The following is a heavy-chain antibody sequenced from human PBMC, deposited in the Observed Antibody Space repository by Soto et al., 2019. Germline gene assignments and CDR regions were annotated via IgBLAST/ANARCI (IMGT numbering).Heavy chain of an antibody. CDR2: IYPGDSDT. D-gene: IGHD3-16*01. CDR1: GYSFTSYW. CDR3: ARRGGSLGSYGMDV. V-gene: IGHV5-51*01. J-gene: IGHJ6*02. Sequence: PWASLTISGNGSGYSFTSYWIGWVRHMPGKGLEWMGIIYPGDSDTRYSPSFQVQATISADKSISTAYLHLSSLKASDTALYYCARRGGSLGSYGMDVWGQGTTVTVSS.